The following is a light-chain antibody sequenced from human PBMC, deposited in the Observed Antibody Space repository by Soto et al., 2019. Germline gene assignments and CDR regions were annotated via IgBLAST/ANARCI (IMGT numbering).Light chain of an antibody. CDR1: SSDVGSYNL. CDR2: EVS. CDR3: SSYTGTSPPLV. Sequence: QSALTQPASVSGSPGQSITISCTGTSSDVGSYNLVSWYQQHPGKAPKLMISEVSNRPSGVSNRFSGSKSGNTASLTISGLQAEDEGDYYCSSYTGTSPPLVFGGGTKLTVL. V-gene: IGLV2-14*02. J-gene: IGLJ3*02.